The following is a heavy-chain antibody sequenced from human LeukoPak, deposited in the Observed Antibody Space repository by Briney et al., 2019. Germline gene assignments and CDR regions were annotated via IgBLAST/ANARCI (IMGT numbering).Heavy chain of an antibody. V-gene: IGHV3-15*01. J-gene: IGHJ4*02. D-gene: IGHD3-3*01. CDR3: TTDLIAVRFRNNDY. CDR2: IKSKTDGGTT. CDR1: GFTFSNAW. Sequence: GGSLRLSCAASGFTFSNAWMSWVRQAPGKGLEWVGRIKSKTDGGTTDYAAPVKGRFTISRDDSKNTLYLQMNSLKTEDTAVYYCTTDLIAVRFRNNDYWGQGTLVTVSS.